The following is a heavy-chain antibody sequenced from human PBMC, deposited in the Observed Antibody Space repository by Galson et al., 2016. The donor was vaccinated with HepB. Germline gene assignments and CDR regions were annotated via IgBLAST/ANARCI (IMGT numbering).Heavy chain of an antibody. V-gene: IGHV3-23*01. Sequence: SLRLSCAASGFTFSSYAMSWVRQAPGKGLEWVSAISGRGVSTYYADSVKGRFTISRDNSKNTLYLQMNSLKTEDTAVYYCTTDQGIQLWPRGYWGQGTLVTVSS. CDR1: GFTFSSYA. D-gene: IGHD5-18*01. CDR3: TTDQGIQLWPRGY. J-gene: IGHJ4*02. CDR2: ISGRGVST.